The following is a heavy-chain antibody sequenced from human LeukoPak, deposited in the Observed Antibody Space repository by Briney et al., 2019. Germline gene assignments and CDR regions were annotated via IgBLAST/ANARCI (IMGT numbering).Heavy chain of an antibody. CDR1: GYTFTSCG. J-gene: IGHJ5*02. CDR2: FSAYNGNT. Sequence: ASVKGSCKASGYTFTSCGISWVRQAPGQGLEWMGWFSAYNGNTNYTQKLQGRVTMTTDTSTSTAYMELRSLRSDGTAVYYCARGRSSSSLRYNWFDPWGPGTLVTVSS. D-gene: IGHD6-13*01. CDR3: ARGRSSSSLRYNWFDP. V-gene: IGHV1-18*01.